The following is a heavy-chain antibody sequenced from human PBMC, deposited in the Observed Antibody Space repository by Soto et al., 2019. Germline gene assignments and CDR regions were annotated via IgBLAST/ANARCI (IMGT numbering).Heavy chain of an antibody. CDR3: ARGPDRDPTLTHPNIDF. D-gene: IGHD4-17*01. Sequence: SETLSLTCAVYGGSFSGYYWSWIRQPPGKGLEWIGEINHSGSTNYNPSLKSRVTISVDTSKNQFSLKLSSVTAADTAVYYCARGPDRDPTLTHPNIDFWGQGTLVSVSS. J-gene: IGHJ4*02. CDR2: INHSGST. CDR1: GGSFSGYY. V-gene: IGHV4-34*01.